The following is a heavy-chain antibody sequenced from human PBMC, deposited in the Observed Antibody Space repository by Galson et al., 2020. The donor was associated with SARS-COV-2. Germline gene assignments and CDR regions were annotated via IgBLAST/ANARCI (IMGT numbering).Heavy chain of an antibody. D-gene: IGHD2-2*01. V-gene: IGHV1-18*04. Sequence: ASVKVSCTASGYTFTSYAISWVRQAPGQGLEWMGWISPYNGVTEYAQNLQGRVTLTTDTSTNTAYLELRSLRSDDTAIYHCARVSGYQPLLNALDIWGQGTTVTVSS. CDR3: ARVSGYQPLLNALDI. CDR1: GYTFTSYA. CDR2: ISPYNGVT. J-gene: IGHJ3*02.